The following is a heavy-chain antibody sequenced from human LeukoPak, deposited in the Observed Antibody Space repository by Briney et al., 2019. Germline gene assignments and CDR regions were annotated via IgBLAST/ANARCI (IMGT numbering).Heavy chain of an antibody. CDR3: ASSHVGDYGDLNWFDP. Sequence: NLGGSLNIPWKGFGYSFTGYWIGWVGQLPGKGLGWMGIIYPGDSDTRYSPSFQGQVTISADKSISTAYLQWSSLKASDTAMYYCASSHVGDYGDLNWFDPWGQGTLVTVSS. CDR2: IYPGDSDT. J-gene: IGHJ5*02. V-gene: IGHV5-51*01. D-gene: IGHD4-17*01. CDR1: GYSFTGYW.